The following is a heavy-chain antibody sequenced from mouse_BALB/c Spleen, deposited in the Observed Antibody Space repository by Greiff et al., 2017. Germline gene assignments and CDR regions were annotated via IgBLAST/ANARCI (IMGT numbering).Heavy chain of an antibody. V-gene: IGHV3-2*02. J-gene: IGHJ3*01. CDR2: ISYSGST. Sequence: EVKLMESGPGLVKPSQSLSLTCTVTGYSITSDYAWNWIRQFPGNKLEWMGYISYSGSTSYNPSLKSRISITRDTSKNQFFLQLNSVTTEDTATYYCARRGNYYGSSYVWFAYWGQGTLVTVSA. CDR1: GYSITSDYA. CDR3: ARRGNYYGSSYVWFAY. D-gene: IGHD1-1*01.